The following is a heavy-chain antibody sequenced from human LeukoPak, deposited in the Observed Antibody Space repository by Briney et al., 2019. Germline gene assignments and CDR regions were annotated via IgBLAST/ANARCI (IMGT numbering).Heavy chain of an antibody. CDR2: INHSGST. V-gene: IGHV4-34*01. J-gene: IGHJ6*03. CDR3: ARGPRLLISRYYYYMGV. CDR1: GGSFSGYY. D-gene: IGHD3-16*01. Sequence: PSETLSLTCAVYGGSFSGYYWSWIRQPPGKGLEWIGEINHSGSTNYNPSLKSRVTISVDTSKNQFSLKLSSVTAADTAVYYCARGPRLLISRYYYYMGVWGKGTTVTVSS.